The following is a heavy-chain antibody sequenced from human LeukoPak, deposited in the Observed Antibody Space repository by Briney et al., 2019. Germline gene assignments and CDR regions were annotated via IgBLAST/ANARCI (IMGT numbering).Heavy chain of an antibody. CDR3: ARDRRRLRGMNGDGDAFDI. Sequence: GGSLRLSCAASGFSVRSNYISWVRQAPGKGLEWVSMIYSDGSIFHADSVKGRFTMSRDNSRNTLDLQMNSLRVEDTAVYFCARDRRRLRGMNGDGDAFDIWGRGTMVTVSS. J-gene: IGHJ3*02. D-gene: IGHD1-1*01. CDR2: IYSDGSI. CDR1: GFSVRSNY. V-gene: IGHV3-53*01.